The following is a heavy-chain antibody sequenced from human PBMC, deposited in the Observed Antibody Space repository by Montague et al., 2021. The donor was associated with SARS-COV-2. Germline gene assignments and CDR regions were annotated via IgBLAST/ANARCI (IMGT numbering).Heavy chain of an antibody. D-gene: IGHD1-7*01. CDR3: ASELELRGFDY. Sequence: SLRLSCAASGFTFSSYAMHWVRQAPGKGLEWVAVISYDGSNKYYADSVKGRFTISRDNSKRTLYLQMNSLRAEDTAVYYCASELELRGFDYWGQGTLVTVSS. J-gene: IGHJ4*02. CDR1: GFTFSSYA. CDR2: ISYDGSNK. V-gene: IGHV3-30-3*01.